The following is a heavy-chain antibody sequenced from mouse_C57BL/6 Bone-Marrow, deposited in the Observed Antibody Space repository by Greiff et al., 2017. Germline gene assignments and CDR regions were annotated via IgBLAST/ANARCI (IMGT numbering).Heavy chain of an antibody. CDR3: ARSEYYDSGDY. CDR2: INPNNGGT. J-gene: IGHJ2*01. V-gene: IGHV1-22*01. CDR1: GYTFTDYN. Sequence: EVKLQESGPELVKPGASVKMSCKASGYTFTDYNMHWVKQSHGQSLEWIGYINPNNGGTSYNQKLKGKATLTVNKSSSTAYMELRTLTSEDSAVYYGARSEYYDSGDYWGQGTTLTVSS. D-gene: IGHD1-1*01.